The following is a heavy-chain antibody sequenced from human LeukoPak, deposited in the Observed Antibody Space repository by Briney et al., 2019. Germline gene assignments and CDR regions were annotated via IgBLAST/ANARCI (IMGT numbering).Heavy chain of an antibody. Sequence: ASVKVSCKASGYTFTGYYMHWVRQAPGQGLEWMGWINPNSGGTNYAQKFQGWVTMTRDTSISTAYMELSRLRSDDTAVYYCARSLGAVEGRAFDIWGQGTMVTVSS. V-gene: IGHV1-2*04. D-gene: IGHD3-16*01. CDR1: GYTFTGYY. J-gene: IGHJ3*02. CDR2: INPNSGGT. CDR3: ARSLGAVEGRAFDI.